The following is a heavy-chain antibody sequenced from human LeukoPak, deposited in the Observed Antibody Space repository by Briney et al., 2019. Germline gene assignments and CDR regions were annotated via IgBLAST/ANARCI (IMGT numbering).Heavy chain of an antibody. CDR3: ARDSRYVSGWFDDGMDV. V-gene: IGHV4-59*01. CDR2: MDDRGDS. J-gene: IGHJ6*02. Sequence: SETLSLTCTVSGDSMRSYYWSWIRQAPRKGLEWLGHMDDRGDSNYNPSLKGRGSISVDTSKNQFSLKLRSVTVADTAVYYCARDSRYVSGWFDDGMDVWGPGTTVTVSS. D-gene: IGHD6-13*01. CDR1: GDSMRSYY.